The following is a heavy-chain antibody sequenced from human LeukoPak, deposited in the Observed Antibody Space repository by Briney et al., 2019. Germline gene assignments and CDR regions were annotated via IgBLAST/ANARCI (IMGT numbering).Heavy chain of an antibody. D-gene: IGHD2-2*01. J-gene: IGHJ5*02. Sequence: PGGSLRLSCAASGFTFSSYGMSWVRQAPGKGLEWVSAISGSGGSTYYADSVKGRFTISRDNSKNSLYLQMNSLRSEDTAIYYCAKDEGYCLSTSCYLGSWGQGTLVTVSS. V-gene: IGHV3-23*01. CDR2: ISGSGGST. CDR1: GFTFSSYG. CDR3: AKDEGYCLSTSCYLGS.